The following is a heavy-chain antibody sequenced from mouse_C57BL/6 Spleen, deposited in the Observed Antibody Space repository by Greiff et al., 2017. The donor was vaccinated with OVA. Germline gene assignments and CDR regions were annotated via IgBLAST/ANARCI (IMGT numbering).Heavy chain of an antibody. D-gene: IGHD1-1*01. CDR3: ARGPPVVDY. CDR2: IYPRDGST. Sequence: QVHVKQSGPELVKPGASVKLSCKASGYPFTSYDINWVKQRPGQGLEWIGWIYPRDGSTKSNEKFTGKATLTVDTSSSTAYMELHSLTSEDSAVYFWARGPPVVDYWGQGTTLTVSA. CDR1: GYPFTSYD. J-gene: IGHJ2*01. V-gene: IGHV1-85*01.